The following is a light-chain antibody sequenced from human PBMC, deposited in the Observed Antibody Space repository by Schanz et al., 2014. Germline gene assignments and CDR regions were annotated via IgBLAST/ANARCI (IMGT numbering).Light chain of an antibody. J-gene: IGLJ3*02. CDR1: TSDVGNDNY. CDR3: AAWDDSLNGWV. CDR2: DVS. Sequence: QSALTQPASVSGSPGQSITISCTGTTSDVGNDNYVSWYQQHPGKAPKLMIYDVSNRPSGVPDRFSGSKSGTSASLAISGLQSEDEADYYCAAWDDSLNGWVFGGGTKLTVL. V-gene: IGLV2-14*03.